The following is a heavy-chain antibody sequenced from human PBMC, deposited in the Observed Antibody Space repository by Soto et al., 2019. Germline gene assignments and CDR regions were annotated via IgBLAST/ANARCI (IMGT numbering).Heavy chain of an antibody. CDR3: AREDAAGKWELLSFDY. CDR2: IIPIFGTA. CDR1: GGTFSSYA. V-gene: IGHV1-69*13. J-gene: IGHJ4*02. Sequence: SVKVSCKASGGTFSSYAISWVRQAPGQGLEWMGGIIPIFGTANYAQKFQGRVTITADESTSTAYMELSSLRSEDTAVYYCAREDAAGKWELLSFDYWGQGTLVTVSS. D-gene: IGHD1-26*01.